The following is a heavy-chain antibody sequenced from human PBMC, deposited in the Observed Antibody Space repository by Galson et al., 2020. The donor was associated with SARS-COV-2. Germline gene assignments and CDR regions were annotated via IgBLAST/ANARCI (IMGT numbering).Heavy chain of an antibody. CDR3: ARDFSRELLRW. CDR2: IYYDGRT. J-gene: IGHJ4*02. V-gene: IGHV4-39*07. D-gene: IGHD1-26*01. Sequence: ASETLSLTCTVSDNSISSNSYYWGWIRQPPGKGLEWIGNIYYDGRTYYNPSLKSRVTISIDTSKYHFSLRLSSVTAADTAVYYCARDFSRELLRWWGQGNLVTVSS. CDR1: DNSISSNSYY.